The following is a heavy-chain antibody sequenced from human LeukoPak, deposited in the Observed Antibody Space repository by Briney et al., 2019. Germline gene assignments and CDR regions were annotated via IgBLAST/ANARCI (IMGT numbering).Heavy chain of an antibody. V-gene: IGHV1-18*01. Sequence: GASVKVSCKASGYTFTSYDINWVRQATGQGPEWMGWISAYNGNTNYAQKLQGRVTMTTDTSTSTAYMELRSLRSDDTAVYYCARGNYYYHGMDVWGQGTTVTVSS. CDR1: GYTFTSYD. CDR2: ISAYNGNT. CDR3: ARGNYYYHGMDV. D-gene: IGHD6-13*01. J-gene: IGHJ6*02.